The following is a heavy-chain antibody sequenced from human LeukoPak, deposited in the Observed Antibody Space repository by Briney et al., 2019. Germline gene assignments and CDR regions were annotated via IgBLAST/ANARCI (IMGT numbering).Heavy chain of an antibody. Sequence: GGSLRLSCAASGFTFSSYVMTWVRQAPGKGLEWVSAISGSGGTTYYADSVKGRFTTSRDNSKNTLYLQMNSLRAEDTAVYYCAKIWIRGGYEDYWGQGTLVTVSS. CDR3: AKIWIRGGYEDY. CDR2: ISGSGGTT. D-gene: IGHD2-15*01. V-gene: IGHV3-23*01. J-gene: IGHJ4*02. CDR1: GFTFSSYV.